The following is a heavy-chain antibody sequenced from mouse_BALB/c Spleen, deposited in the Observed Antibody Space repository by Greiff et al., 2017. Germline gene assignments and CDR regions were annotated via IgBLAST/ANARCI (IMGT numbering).Heavy chain of an antibody. CDR2: ISYSGST. Sequence: EVKLQESGPGLVKPSQSLSLTCTVTGYSITSDYAWNWIRQFPGNKLEWMGYISYSGSTSYNPSLKSRISITRDTSKNQFFLQLNSVTTEDTATYYCARWGTYYGSSYGYFDVWGAGTTVTVSS. CDR1: GYSITSDYA. V-gene: IGHV3-2*02. D-gene: IGHD1-1*01. J-gene: IGHJ1*01. CDR3: ARWGTYYGSSYGYFDV.